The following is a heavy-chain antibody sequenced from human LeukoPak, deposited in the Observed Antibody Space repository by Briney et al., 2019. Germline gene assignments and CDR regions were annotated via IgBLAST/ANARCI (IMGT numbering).Heavy chain of an antibody. D-gene: IGHD2-15*01. CDR1: GFTFSSYS. V-gene: IGHV3-21*01. CDR3: ARAHYCSGGSCYLDY. Sequence: PGGSLRLSCAASGFTFSSYSMNCVRQAPGKGLEWVSSISSSSSYIYYADSVKGRFTISRDNAKNSLYLQMNSLRAEDTAVYYCARAHYCSGGSCYLDYWGQGTQVTVSS. CDR2: ISSSSSYI. J-gene: IGHJ4*02.